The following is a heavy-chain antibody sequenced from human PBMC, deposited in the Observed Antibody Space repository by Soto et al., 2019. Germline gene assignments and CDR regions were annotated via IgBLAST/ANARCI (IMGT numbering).Heavy chain of an antibody. V-gene: IGHV3-30-3*01. D-gene: IGHD1-26*01. CDR1: GFTFSSYA. CDR3: ARSSGSYDYYYYGMDV. J-gene: IGHJ6*02. CDR2: ISYDGSNK. Sequence: GGSLRLSCAASGFTFSSYAMHWVRQAPGKGLEWVAVISYDGSNKYYADSVKGRLSISRDNSKNTLYLQMNSLRAEDTAVYYCARSSGSYDYYYYGMDVWGQGTTVTVSS.